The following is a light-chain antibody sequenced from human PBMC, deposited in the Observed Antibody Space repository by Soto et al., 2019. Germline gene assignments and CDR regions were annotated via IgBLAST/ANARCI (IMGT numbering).Light chain of an antibody. V-gene: IGLV2-14*01. CDR3: SSYTSTSPVV. Sequence: QSVLTQPASVSGSPGQSITISCTGTSSDVGGYNYVSWYQQYPGKAPKLMIYDVSNRPSGVSNRFSGSKSGNTASLTISGLQAEDEADYYCSSYTSTSPVVFGGGTKLTVL. CDR2: DVS. J-gene: IGLJ2*01. CDR1: SSDVGGYNY.